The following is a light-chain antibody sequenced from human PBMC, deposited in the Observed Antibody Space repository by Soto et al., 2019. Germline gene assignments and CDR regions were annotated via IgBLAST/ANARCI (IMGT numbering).Light chain of an antibody. CDR3: QSYDSSLSGWV. CDR2: RNT. J-gene: IGLJ3*02. CDR1: SSNIGAGYD. V-gene: IGLV1-40*01. Sequence: QSVLTQPPSVSGAPGQRVTISCTGSSSNIGAGYDVHWYQQLPGTAPKLLIYRNTNRPSGVPDRFSGSKSGTSASLAITGLQAEDEADYYCQSYDSSLSGWVFGGRTKLTVL.